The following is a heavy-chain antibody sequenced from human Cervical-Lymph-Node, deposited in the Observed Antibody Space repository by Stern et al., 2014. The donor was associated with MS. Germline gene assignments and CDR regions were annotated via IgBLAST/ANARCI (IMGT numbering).Heavy chain of an antibody. V-gene: IGHV3-33*01. J-gene: IGHJ3*02. CDR1: GFIFRNQG. D-gene: IGHD7-27*01. Sequence: VQLGESGGGVVQAGRSLGLSCVASGFIFRNQGMHWVRPAPGKGLEWVAVISHDGSYENYVDAVKGRFTISRDNSKNLVYLHMNSLRADDTAVYYCASSSGDRGAFDIWGQGTRVTVSS. CDR3: ASSSGDRGAFDI. CDR2: ISHDGSYE.